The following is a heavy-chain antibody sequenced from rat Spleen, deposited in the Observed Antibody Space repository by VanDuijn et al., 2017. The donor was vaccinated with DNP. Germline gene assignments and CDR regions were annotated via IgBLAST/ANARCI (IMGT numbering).Heavy chain of an antibody. CDR3: ATQDYSSFTPFAY. Sequence: EVQLVESGGRLVQPGKSLRISCVVSGFIFGDYAMAWVRRSPERGLEWVSMIVYDGSSTYYRDSVKGRFTISRDNAKSTLYLQMDTLRSEDTATYYCATQDYSSFTPFAYWGQGTLVTVSS. CDR2: IVYDGSST. J-gene: IGHJ3*01. V-gene: IGHV5-17*01. CDR1: GFIFGDYA. D-gene: IGHD1-2*01.